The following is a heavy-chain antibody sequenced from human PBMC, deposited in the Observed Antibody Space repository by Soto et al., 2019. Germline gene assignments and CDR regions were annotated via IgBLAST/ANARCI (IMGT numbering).Heavy chain of an antibody. D-gene: IGHD1-26*01. Sequence: GASVKVSCKVSGYTLTELSMHWVRQAPGKGLEWMGGFDPEDGETIYAQKFQGRVTMTEDTSTDTAYMELSSLRSEDTAVYYCATRKISGSYSNYYYYGMDIWGQGTTVTVS. J-gene: IGHJ6*02. V-gene: IGHV1-24*01. CDR1: GYTLTELS. CDR2: FDPEDGET. CDR3: ATRKISGSYSNYYYYGMDI.